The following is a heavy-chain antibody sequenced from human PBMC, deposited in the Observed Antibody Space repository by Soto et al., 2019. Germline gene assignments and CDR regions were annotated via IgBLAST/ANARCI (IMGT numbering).Heavy chain of an antibody. D-gene: IGHD3-3*01. CDR3: AHRVLRTVFGLVTTTAIYFDF. CDR1: GFSLTTSGVG. J-gene: IGHJ4*02. CDR2: IYWDDDK. V-gene: IGHV2-5*02. Sequence: QITLNESGPTQVKPRQTLTLTCTFSGFSLTTSGVGVGWIRQSPGKAPEWLALIYWDDDKRYRPSLKSRLTNTQDTSKNHVVLTMADLDTADTATYYCAHRVLRTVFGLVTTTAIYFDFWGQGTPVAVSS.